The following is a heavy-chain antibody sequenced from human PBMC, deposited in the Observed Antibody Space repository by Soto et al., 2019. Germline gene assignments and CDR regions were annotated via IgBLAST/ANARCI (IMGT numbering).Heavy chain of an antibody. Sequence: LRLSCAASGFTFSSYSMNWVRQATGKGLEWVSYISSSSSTIYYADSVKGRFTISRDNAKNSLYLQMNSLRAEDTAVYYCARATPRQYMDVWGKGTTVTVSS. J-gene: IGHJ6*03. CDR3: ARATPRQYMDV. V-gene: IGHV3-48*01. CDR1: GFTFSSYS. CDR2: ISSSSSTI.